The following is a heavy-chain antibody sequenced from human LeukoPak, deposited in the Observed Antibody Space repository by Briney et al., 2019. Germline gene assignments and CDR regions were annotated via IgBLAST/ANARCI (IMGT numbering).Heavy chain of an antibody. J-gene: IGHJ5*02. V-gene: IGHV4-59*01. D-gene: IGHD2-2*01. CDR1: GGSISSYY. Sequence: SETLSLTCTVSGGSISSYYWSCIRQPPGKGLEWSGYIYYSGSTNYNPSLKSRVTISVDTSKNQFPLKVSCVTSGHAAVYYCTRALRRVVVPAVIDLSSDPWGQGNLVTVSS. CDR3: TRALRRVVVPAVIDLSSDP. CDR2: IYYSGST.